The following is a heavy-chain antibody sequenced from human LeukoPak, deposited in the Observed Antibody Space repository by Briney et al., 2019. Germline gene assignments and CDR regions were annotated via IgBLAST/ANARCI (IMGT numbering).Heavy chain of an antibody. CDR3: ARGPRGNNCSSTSCQGGDYFDY. CDR2: IYYSGST. CDR1: GGSISSYY. D-gene: IGHD2-2*01. Sequence: SETLSLTCTVSGGSISSYYWSWIRQPPGKGLEWIGYIYYSGSTNYNPSLKSRVTISVDTSKNQFSLKLSPVTAADTAVYYCARGPRGNNCSSTSCQGGDYFDYWGQGTLVTVSS. J-gene: IGHJ4*02. V-gene: IGHV4-59*12.